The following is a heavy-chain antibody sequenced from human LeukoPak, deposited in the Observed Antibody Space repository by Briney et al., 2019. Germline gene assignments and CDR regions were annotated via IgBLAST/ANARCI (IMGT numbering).Heavy chain of an antibody. Sequence: GGSLRLSCAASGFTFSSYGMHWVRQAPGKGLEWVAVISYDGSNKYYADSVKGRFTISRDNSKNTLYLQMNSLRAEDTAVYYCAKVDQPWMTTVANFDYWGQGTLVTVSS. J-gene: IGHJ4*02. D-gene: IGHD4-23*01. V-gene: IGHV3-30*18. CDR3: AKVDQPWMTTVANFDY. CDR1: GFTFSSYG. CDR2: ISYDGSNK.